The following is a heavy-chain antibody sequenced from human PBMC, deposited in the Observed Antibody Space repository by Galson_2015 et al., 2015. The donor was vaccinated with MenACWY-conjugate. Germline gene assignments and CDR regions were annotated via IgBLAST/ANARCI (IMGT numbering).Heavy chain of an antibody. CDR3: ARVLGYSSVGGYFDY. V-gene: IGHV3-64*01. CDR1: GFTFSSYA. D-gene: IGHD5-18*01. CDR2: ISSNGGST. Sequence: LRLSCAASGFTFSSYAMHWVRQAPGKGLEYVSAISSNGGSTYYANSVKGRFTISRDNSKNTLYLQMGSLRAEDMAVYYCARVLGYSSVGGYFDYWGQGTLVTVSS. J-gene: IGHJ4*02.